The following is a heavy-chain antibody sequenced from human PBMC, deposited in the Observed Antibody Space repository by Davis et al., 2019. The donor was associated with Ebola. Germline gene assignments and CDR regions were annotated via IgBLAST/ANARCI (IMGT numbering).Heavy chain of an antibody. V-gene: IGHV4-34*01. Sequence: SETLSLTCAVYGGSFSGYYWSWIRQPPGKGLEWIGEINHSGSTNYNPSLKSRVTISVDTSKNQFSLKLSSVTAADTAVYYCARPAAAGTDWYFDLWGRGTLVTVSS. J-gene: IGHJ2*01. CDR3: ARPAAAGTDWYFDL. CDR1: GGSFSGYY. CDR2: INHSGST. D-gene: IGHD6-13*01.